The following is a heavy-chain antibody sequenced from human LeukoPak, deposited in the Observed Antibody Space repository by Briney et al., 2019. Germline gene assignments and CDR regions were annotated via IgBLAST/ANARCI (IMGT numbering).Heavy chain of an antibody. CDR2: IYYSGST. D-gene: IGHD6-13*01. CDR3: ARERGKGQQQLGYFDY. Sequence: SETLSLTCTVSGGSISSYYWSWIRQPPGKGLEWIGYIYYSGSTNYNPSLKSRVTISVDTSKNQFSLKLSSVTAADTAVYYCARERGKGQQQLGYFDYWGQGTLVTVSS. CDR1: GGSISSYY. V-gene: IGHV4-59*01. J-gene: IGHJ4*02.